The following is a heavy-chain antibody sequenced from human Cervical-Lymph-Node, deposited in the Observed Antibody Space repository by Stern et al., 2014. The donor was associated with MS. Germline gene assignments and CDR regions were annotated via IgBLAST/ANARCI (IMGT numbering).Heavy chain of an antibody. Sequence: EVQLVEYGGGVIQPGGSLRLSCTASGFPVSRDYMTWVRQAPGKGLEWVSLITNVGSTFYTDSVKGRFTISRDDSKNTVYLHMTSLRAEDTAMYYCARDTSSPERSDWWGQGTLVTVSS. CDR2: ITNVGST. V-gene: IGHV3-53*01. J-gene: IGHJ4*02. CDR3: ARDTSSPERSDW. D-gene: IGHD1-1*01. CDR1: GFPVSRDY.